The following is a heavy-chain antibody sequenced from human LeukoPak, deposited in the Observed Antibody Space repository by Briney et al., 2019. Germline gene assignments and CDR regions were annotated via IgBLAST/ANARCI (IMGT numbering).Heavy chain of an antibody. Sequence: PSETLSLTCTVSGGSISSGGYYWSWIRQHPGKGLEWIGYIYYSGSTYYNPSLKSRVTISVDTSKNQFSLKLSSVTAADTAVYYCARHVVVPAGGWFDPWGQGTLVTVSS. J-gene: IGHJ5*02. V-gene: IGHV4-31*03. CDR3: ARHVVVPAGGWFDP. CDR2: IYYSGST. D-gene: IGHD2-2*01. CDR1: GGSISSGGYY.